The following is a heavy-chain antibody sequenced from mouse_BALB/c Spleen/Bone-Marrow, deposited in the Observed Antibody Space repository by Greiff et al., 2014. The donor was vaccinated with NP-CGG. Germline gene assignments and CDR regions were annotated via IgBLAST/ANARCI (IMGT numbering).Heavy chain of an antibody. CDR3: ARQTYYDYDGYFDY. CDR2: ISSGGSYT. CDR1: GFTFSSYG. D-gene: IGHD2-4*01. Sequence: VQLKESGGDLVKPGGSLKLSCAASGFTFSSYGMSWVRQTPDKRLEWVATISSGGSYTHYPDSVKGRFTISRDNAKNTLYLQMSSLKSEDTAMYYCARQTYYDYDGYFDYWGQGTTLTVSS. J-gene: IGHJ2*01. V-gene: IGHV5-6*01.